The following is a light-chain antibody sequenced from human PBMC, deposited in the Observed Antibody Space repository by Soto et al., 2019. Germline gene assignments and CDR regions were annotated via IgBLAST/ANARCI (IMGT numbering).Light chain of an antibody. V-gene: IGKV3-20*01. CDR2: GAS. CDR1: QSVSSSY. Sequence: EIVLTQSPGTLSLSPGERATLSCRASQSVSSSYLASYQQKPGQAPMLLIYGASSRATGIPDRFSGSGSGTDFTLTISRLEPEDFAVYYCQQYGSSPAWTFGQGTKVESK. J-gene: IGKJ1*01. CDR3: QQYGSSPAWT.